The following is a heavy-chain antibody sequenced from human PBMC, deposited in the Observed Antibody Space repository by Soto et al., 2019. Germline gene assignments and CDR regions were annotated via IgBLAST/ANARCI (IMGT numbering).Heavy chain of an antibody. J-gene: IGHJ6*02. CDR1: GFTFRNFG. V-gene: IGHV3-30*18. CDR2: ISYNGGIK. Sequence: QGQLVESGGGVVHPGKSLRLSCAGSGFTFRNFGIHWVRQAPGKGLEWMAYISYNGGIKYYADSVKGPFTISRDNSQNTVYLQMNSLRPEDSAFYYWAKNLASDFSTSLLSMDVWGQGTTVTVSS. D-gene: IGHD6-6*01. CDR3: AKNLASDFSTSLLSMDV.